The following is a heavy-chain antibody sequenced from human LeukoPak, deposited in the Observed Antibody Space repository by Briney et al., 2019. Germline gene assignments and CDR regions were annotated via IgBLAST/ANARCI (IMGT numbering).Heavy chain of an antibody. J-gene: IGHJ4*02. CDR1: GGSISSSSYY. CDR3: ARGRRGDDYVWGSYRLTRLPYYFDY. CDR2: IYYSGST. Sequence: PSETLSLTCTVSGGSISSSSYYWGWIRQPPGKGLEWIGSIYYSGSTYYNPSLKSRVTISVDTSKNQFSLKLSSVTAADTAVYYCARGRRGDDYVWGSYRLTRLPYYFDYWGQGTLVTVSS. D-gene: IGHD3-16*02. V-gene: IGHV4-39*01.